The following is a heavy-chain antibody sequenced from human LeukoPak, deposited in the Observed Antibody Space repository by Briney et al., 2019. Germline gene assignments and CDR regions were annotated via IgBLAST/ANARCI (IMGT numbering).Heavy chain of an antibody. D-gene: IGHD2-21*02. CDR3: ARDRCRGGDCYSDY. Sequence: GGSQRLSCAASGFTVSRNYMSWVRQAPGKGLEWVSVIYSGGSTYYADSVKGRFTISRDNSKNTLYLQMNSLRAEDTAVYYCARDRCRGGDCYSDYWGQGTLVTVSS. CDR1: GFTVSRNY. J-gene: IGHJ4*02. CDR2: IYSGGST. V-gene: IGHV3-66*02.